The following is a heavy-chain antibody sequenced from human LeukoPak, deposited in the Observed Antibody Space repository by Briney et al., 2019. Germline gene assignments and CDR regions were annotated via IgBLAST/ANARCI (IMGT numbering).Heavy chain of an antibody. CDR1: GFTFSSYI. CDR2: IYSGGST. J-gene: IGHJ4*02. CDR3: ARGRPDY. V-gene: IGHV3-66*02. Sequence: PGGSLRLSCEASGFTFSSYIMTWVRQAPGKGLEWVSVIYSGGSTYYADSVKGRFTISRDNSKNTLYLQMNSLRAEDTAVYYCARGRPDYWGQGTLVTVSS.